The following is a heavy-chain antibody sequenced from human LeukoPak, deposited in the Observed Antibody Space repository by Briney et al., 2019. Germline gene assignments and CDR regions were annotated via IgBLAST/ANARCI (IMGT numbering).Heavy chain of an antibody. CDR3: ATAGYCSSTSCYTEDYYYYMDV. CDR1: GYTFTCYY. CDR2: VDPEDGET. J-gene: IGHJ6*03. D-gene: IGHD2-2*02. V-gene: IGHV1-69-2*01. Sequence: ASVKVSCKASGYTFTCYYMHWVQQAPGKGLEWMGLVDPEDGETIYAEKFQGRVTITADTSTDTAYMELSSLRSEDTAVYYCATAGYCSSTSCYTEDYYYYMDVWGKGTTVTVSS.